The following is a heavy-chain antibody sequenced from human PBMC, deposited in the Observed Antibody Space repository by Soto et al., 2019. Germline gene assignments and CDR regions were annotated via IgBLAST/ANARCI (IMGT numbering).Heavy chain of an antibody. CDR1: GGSISSSSYY. D-gene: IGHD4-17*01. CDR2: IYYRGST. J-gene: IGHJ1*01. Sequence: QLQLQESGPGLVKPSETLSLTCTVSGGSISSSSYYCGWIRQPPGKGLEWIGSIYYRGSTYYNPSLRSRVTISVDTSRNQFSLKLSAVTAADTAVYYCASGMTTVTTGYFQHWGQGTLVTVSS. CDR3: ASGMTTVTTGYFQH. V-gene: IGHV4-39*01.